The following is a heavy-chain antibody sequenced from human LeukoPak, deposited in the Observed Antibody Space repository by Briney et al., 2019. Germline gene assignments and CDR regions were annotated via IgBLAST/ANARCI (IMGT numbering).Heavy chain of an antibody. J-gene: IGHJ4*02. V-gene: IGHV3-23*01. CDR1: GFTFSSFA. CDR3: AKDLYDSSGYSAGVGY. D-gene: IGHD3-22*01. Sequence: GGSLRPSCAASGFTFSSFAMNWVRQAPGKGLEWVSIISGSGDTTHYTDSVKGRFTVSRDNSKNTLYLQMNSLRAEDTAVYYCAKDLYDSSGYSAGVGYWGQGTLVTVSS. CDR2: ISGSGDTT.